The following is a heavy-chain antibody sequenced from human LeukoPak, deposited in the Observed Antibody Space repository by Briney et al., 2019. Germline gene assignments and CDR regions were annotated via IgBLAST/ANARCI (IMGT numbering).Heavy chain of an antibody. CDR2: ISGSGGST. CDR3: AKVDARLDSSGSDLDY. V-gene: IGHV3-23*01. CDR1: GFTFSSYA. J-gene: IGHJ4*02. D-gene: IGHD3-22*01. Sequence: QTGGSLRLSCAASGFTFSSYAMSWVRQAPGKGLEWVSAISGSGGSTYYADSVKGRFTISRDNSKNTLYLQMNSLRAEDTAVYYCAKVDARLDSSGSDLDYWGQGTLVTVSS.